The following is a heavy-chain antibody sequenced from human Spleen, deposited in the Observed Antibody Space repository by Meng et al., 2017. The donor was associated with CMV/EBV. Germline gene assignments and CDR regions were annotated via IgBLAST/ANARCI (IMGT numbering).Heavy chain of an antibody. CDR1: GYTFTGYY. Sequence: ASVKVSCKASGYTFTGYYMHWVRQAPGQGLEWMGWLNPHSGGTNSAQKFQGRVTMTRDTSISTAYMELSRKRTDDTAVYYCARGLLYDKFDYWGQGTLVTVSS. J-gene: IGHJ4*02. D-gene: IGHD2-2*02. CDR3: ARGLLYDKFDY. CDR2: LNPHSGGT. V-gene: IGHV1-2*02.